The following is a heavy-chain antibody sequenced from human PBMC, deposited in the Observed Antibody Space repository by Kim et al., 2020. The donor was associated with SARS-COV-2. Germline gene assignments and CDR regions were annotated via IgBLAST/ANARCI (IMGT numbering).Heavy chain of an antibody. CDR1: GGTFSRNP. CDR2: ILPMFGAT. D-gene: IGHD2-15*01. V-gene: IGHV1-69*13. CDR3: ARGGVEDNWFDP. Sequence: SVKVSCKASGGTFSRNPISWVRQAPGQGLEWMGGILPMFGATNYIQKLQGRVTITADESTSTVYMDLSDLTSEDTAVYYCARGGVEDNWFDPWGQGTLVTVSS. J-gene: IGHJ5*02.